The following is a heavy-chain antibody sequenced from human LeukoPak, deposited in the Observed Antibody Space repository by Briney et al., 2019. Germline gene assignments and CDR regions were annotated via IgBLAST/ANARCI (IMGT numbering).Heavy chain of an antibody. CDR3: AKDYRSGGTKLTYFDY. CDR2: ISGSSGTT. J-gene: IGHJ4*02. Sequence: GGSLRLSCAASGFTFSNYGMSWVRQAPGKGLEWISAISGSSGTTYYADSVKGQFTISRDNSNNTLYLQLNSLRVEDTAVYYCAKDYRSGGTKLTYFDYWGQGTLVTVSS. V-gene: IGHV3-23*01. CDR1: GFTFSNYG. D-gene: IGHD2-15*01.